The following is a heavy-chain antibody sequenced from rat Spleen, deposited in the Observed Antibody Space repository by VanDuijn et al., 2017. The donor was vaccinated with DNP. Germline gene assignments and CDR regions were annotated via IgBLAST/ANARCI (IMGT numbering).Heavy chain of an antibody. V-gene: IGHV2S12*01. CDR3: ARVAEAMDA. CDR2: ISSAGNT. CDR1: GFSLISYG. J-gene: IGHJ4*01. Sequence: QVQLKESGPGLVQPSQTLSLTCAVSGFSLISYGVGWVRQPPGKGLEWIASISSAGNTYYNSALRSRLSISRDTSKSQVSLKMNSLQTEDTAIYFCARVAEAMDAWGQGTSVTVSS.